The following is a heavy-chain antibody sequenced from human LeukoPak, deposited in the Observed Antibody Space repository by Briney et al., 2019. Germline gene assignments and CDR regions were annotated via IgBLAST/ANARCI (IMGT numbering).Heavy chain of an antibody. CDR2: INPNSGGT. V-gene: IGHV1-2*02. J-gene: IGHJ4*02. D-gene: IGHD2-15*01. CDR3: ARERKYCSGGSCYSEFDY. Sequence: VASVKVSCKASGYTFTGYYMHWVRQAPGQGLEWMGWINPNSGGTNYAQKFQGRVTMTRDTSISTAYMELSRLRSDDTAVYYCARERKYCSGGSCYSEFDYWGQGTLVTVSS. CDR1: GYTFTGYY.